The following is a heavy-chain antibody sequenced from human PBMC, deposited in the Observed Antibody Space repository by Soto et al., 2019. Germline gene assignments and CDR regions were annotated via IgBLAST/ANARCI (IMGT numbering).Heavy chain of an antibody. D-gene: IGHD6-19*01. CDR3: ARGPGIAVAGIYGMGV. V-gene: IGHV3-74*01. CDR1: GFAFSSYG. J-gene: IGHJ6*02. Sequence: HPGGPLRLSCTASGFAFSSYGMHWVRQAPGKGLVWVSRINSDGSSTSYADSVKGRFTISRDNAKNTLYLQMNSLRAEDTAVYYCARGPGIAVAGIYGMGVWGQGTTVTVSS. CDR2: INSDGSST.